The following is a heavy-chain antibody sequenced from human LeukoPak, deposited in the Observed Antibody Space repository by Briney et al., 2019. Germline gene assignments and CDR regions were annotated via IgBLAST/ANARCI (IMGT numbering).Heavy chain of an antibody. CDR1: GFTFSSYN. CDR3: ARRAGAYSHPYDY. V-gene: IGHV3-21*01. Sequence: GGSLRLSCAASGFTFSSYNINWVRQAPGKGLEWVSSISSSSTYIYYADSPKGRFTISRDNAKNSLYLQMNSLRAEDTAVYYCARRAGAYSHPYDYWGQGTLVTVSS. D-gene: IGHD4/OR15-4a*01. CDR2: ISSSSTYI. J-gene: IGHJ4*02.